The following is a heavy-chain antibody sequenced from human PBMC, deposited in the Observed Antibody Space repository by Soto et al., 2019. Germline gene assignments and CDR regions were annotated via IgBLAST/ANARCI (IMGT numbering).Heavy chain of an antibody. D-gene: IGHD1-26*01. CDR2: IYYSGST. V-gene: IGHV4-59*08. J-gene: IGHJ4*02. CDR3: ARHGAVFLGYFDY. Sequence: SETLSLTCTVSGGSISSYYWSWIRQPPGKGLEWIGYIYYSGSTNYNPSLKSRVTISVDTSKNQFSLKLSSVTAADTAVYYCARHGAVFLGYFDYWGQGTLVTVSS. CDR1: GGSISSYY.